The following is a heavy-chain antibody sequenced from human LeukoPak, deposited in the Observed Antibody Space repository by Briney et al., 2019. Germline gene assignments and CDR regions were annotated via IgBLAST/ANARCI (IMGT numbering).Heavy chain of an antibody. V-gene: IGHV3-9*01. CDR3: AKDYTAMVRGTDY. CDR1: GFTFDDYA. CDR2: ISWNSGSI. D-gene: IGHD5-18*01. J-gene: IGHJ4*02. Sequence: SLRLSCAASGFTFDDYAMHWVRQAPGKGLEWVSGISWNSGSIGYADSVKGRFTISRDNAKNSLYLQMNSLRAEDTALYYCAKDYTAMVRGTDYWGQGTLVTVSS.